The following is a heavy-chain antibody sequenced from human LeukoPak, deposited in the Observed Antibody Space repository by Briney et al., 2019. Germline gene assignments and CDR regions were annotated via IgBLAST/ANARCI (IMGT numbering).Heavy chain of an antibody. J-gene: IGHJ4*02. D-gene: IGHD1-26*01. CDR1: GYSFSSGYY. Sequence: SETLSLTCTVSGYSFSSGYYWAWIRQPPGKGLEWIASVVHTGTTYYNPSLKSRVTISVDTSKNQFSLKLSSVTAADTAVYYCARAPSESYYSSYPKIDYWGQGTLVTVSS. CDR2: VVHTGTT. CDR3: ARAPSESYYSSYPKIDY. V-gene: IGHV4-38-2*02.